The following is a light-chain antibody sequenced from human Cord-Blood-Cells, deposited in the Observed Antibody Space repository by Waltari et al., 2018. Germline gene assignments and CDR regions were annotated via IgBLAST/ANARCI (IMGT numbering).Light chain of an antibody. J-gene: IGLJ1*01. CDR1: SSDVGGYNY. V-gene: IGLV2-8*01. Sequence: QSALTQPPSASGSPGQSVTISCTGTSSDVGGYNYVYWYQQHPGKAPKLMIYEVIRRPGGGPNRFSGSKSGNTASLTVSVLQAEDEADYYCSSYAGSNNVFGTGTKVTVL. CDR2: EVI. CDR3: SSYAGSNNV.